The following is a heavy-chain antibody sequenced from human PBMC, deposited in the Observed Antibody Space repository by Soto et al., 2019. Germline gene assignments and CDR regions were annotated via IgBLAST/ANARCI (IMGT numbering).Heavy chain of an antibody. V-gene: IGHV3-23*01. Sequence: EVQLLESGGGLVQPGGSLRLSCAGSGFTFSSYAMNWVRQAPGKGLEWVSVISGSGGSTYYADAVKGRFTISRDNSKNTLYLQMNSLRAEDTAVYYCAKRTVGWYFDLWGRGTLVTVSS. CDR1: GFTFSSYA. CDR2: ISGSGGST. J-gene: IGHJ2*01. D-gene: IGHD4-17*01. CDR3: AKRTVGWYFDL.